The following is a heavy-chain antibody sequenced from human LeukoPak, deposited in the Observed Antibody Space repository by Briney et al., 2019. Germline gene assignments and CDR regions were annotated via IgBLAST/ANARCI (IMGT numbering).Heavy chain of an antibody. V-gene: IGHV3-30-3*01. CDR3: ARDIYYCYGMDV. CDR2: ISYDGSNK. J-gene: IGHJ6*02. Sequence: GGSLRLSCAASGFTFSSYAMHWVRQAPGKGLEWVAVISYDGSNKYYADSVKGRFTISRDNSKNTLYLQMNSLRAEDTAVYYCARDIYYCYGMDVWGQGTTVTVSS. CDR1: GFTFSSYA.